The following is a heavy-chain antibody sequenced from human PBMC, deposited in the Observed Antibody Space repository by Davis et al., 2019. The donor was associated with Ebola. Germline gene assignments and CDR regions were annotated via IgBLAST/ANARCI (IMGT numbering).Heavy chain of an antibody. Sequence: ASVKVSCKASGYTFTSYGISWVRQAPGQGLEWMGWISAYNGNTNYAQKLQGRVTMTTDTSTSTAYMELRSLRSDDTAVYYCARVKYYGSGSNFNWFDPWGQGTLVTVSS. J-gene: IGHJ5*02. D-gene: IGHD3-10*01. CDR3: ARVKYYGSGSNFNWFDP. CDR1: GYTFTSYG. V-gene: IGHV1-18*01. CDR2: ISAYNGNT.